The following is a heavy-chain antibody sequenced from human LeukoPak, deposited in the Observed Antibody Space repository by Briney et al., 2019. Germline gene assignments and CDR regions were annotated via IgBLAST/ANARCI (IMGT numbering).Heavy chain of an antibody. CDR1: GDSISSDGYS. Sequence: SQTLSLTCAVSGDSISSDGYSWSWIRQPPGKGLEWIGYIYHSGSTYYTPSLESRVTISVDRSKNQFSLKLSSVTAANTAVYYCARETRYCSGGSCYSGMDVWGQGTTVTVSS. J-gene: IGHJ6*02. D-gene: IGHD2-15*01. CDR3: ARETRYCSGGSCYSGMDV. CDR2: IYHSGST. V-gene: IGHV4-30-2*01.